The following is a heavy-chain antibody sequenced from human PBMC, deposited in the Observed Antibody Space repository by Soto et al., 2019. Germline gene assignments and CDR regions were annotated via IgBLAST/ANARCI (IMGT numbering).Heavy chain of an antibody. CDR3: ARVDLTPYYYYGMDV. J-gene: IGHJ6*02. CDR1: GGSISSYY. Sequence: QVQLQESGPGLVKPSETLSLTCTVSGGSISSYYWSWIRQPPGKGLEWIGYIYYSGSTNYNPSLKSRVTISVDTSTNQFSLKLSSVTAADTAVYYCARVDLTPYYYYGMDVWGQGTTVTVSS. D-gene: IGHD2-2*03. V-gene: IGHV4-59*01. CDR2: IYYSGST.